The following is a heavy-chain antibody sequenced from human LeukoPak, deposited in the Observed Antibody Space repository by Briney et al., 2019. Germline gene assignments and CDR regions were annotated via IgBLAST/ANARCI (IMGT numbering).Heavy chain of an antibody. V-gene: IGHV1-69*13. CDR3: ARRSRYWGGEYFDY. CDR2: IISIFGTA. D-gene: IGHD2-21*01. Sequence: GASVKVSCKASGGTFSSYAISWVRQAPGQGLEWMGGIISIFGTANYAQKFQGRVTITADESTSTAYMELSSLRSEDTAVYYCARRSRYWGGEYFDYWGQGTLVTVSS. CDR1: GGTFSSYA. J-gene: IGHJ4*02.